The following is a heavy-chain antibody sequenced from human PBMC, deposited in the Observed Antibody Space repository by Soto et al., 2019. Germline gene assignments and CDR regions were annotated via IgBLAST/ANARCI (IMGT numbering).Heavy chain of an antibody. J-gene: IGHJ6*02. CDR1: GGSINSGGYS. CDR2: IYHTGNT. D-gene: IGHD2-2*01. CDR3: ARVERTLSTPFAYGMDV. Sequence: QLQLQESGSGLVKPSQTLSLTCTVSGGSINSGGYSWIWIRQPPGKGLEWIGYIYHTGNTFYNPSRQSRVTISVDQSKNQFSLSLGSVTAADTAMYYCARVERTLSTPFAYGMDVWGPGTTVTVSS. V-gene: IGHV4-30-2*01.